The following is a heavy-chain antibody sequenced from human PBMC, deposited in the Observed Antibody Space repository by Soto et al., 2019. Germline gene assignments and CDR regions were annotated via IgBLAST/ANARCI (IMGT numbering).Heavy chain of an antibody. J-gene: IGHJ4*02. CDR1: GFSLSTSGAG. CDR2: ISWKDDK. D-gene: IGHD4-17*01. Sequence: SGPTLVNPTQTLTLTCTFSGFSLSTSGAGVGWIRQPAGKALEWLALISWKDDKRYNPGLKSRLSITKDTSKSQVVLSLTDVDPVDTATYFCAHRYGGNFYRWYFDFWGQGTLVTVSS. V-gene: IGHV2-5*01. CDR3: AHRYGGNFYRWYFDF.